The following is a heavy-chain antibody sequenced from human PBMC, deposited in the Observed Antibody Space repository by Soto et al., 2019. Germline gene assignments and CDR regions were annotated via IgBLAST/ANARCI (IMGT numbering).Heavy chain of an antibody. D-gene: IGHD6-6*01. CDR3: ARSSITPRLFMYPFDY. V-gene: IGHV4-39*01. Sequence: SETLSLTCTVSGGSITSSSYYWGWIRQPPGKGLEWIGSIYYSGSTYYNPSLKSRVTISVDTSKNQFSLKLSSVTAADTAVYYCARSSITPRLFMYPFDYWGQGTLVTVSS. CDR2: IYYSGST. J-gene: IGHJ4*02. CDR1: GGSITSSSYY.